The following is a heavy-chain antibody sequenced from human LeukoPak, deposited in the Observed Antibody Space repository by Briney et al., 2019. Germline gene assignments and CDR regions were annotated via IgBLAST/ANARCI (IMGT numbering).Heavy chain of an antibody. J-gene: IGHJ4*02. Sequence: PGGSLRLSCAASGFTFDDYGMSWVRQAPGKGLEWVSGINWNGGSTGYADSVKGRFTFSRDNARNALFLEMNSLRAEDTAVYSCVRERMYSGSGSTFPYYDYWGQGTLVIVSS. V-gene: IGHV3-20*04. CDR1: GFTFDDYG. CDR3: VRERMYSGSGSTFPYYDY. CDR2: INWNGGST. D-gene: IGHD3-10*01.